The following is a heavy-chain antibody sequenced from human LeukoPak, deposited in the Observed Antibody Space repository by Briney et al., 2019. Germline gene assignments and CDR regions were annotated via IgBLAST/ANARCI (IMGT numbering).Heavy chain of an antibody. V-gene: IGHV4-59*12. Sequence: SGTLSLTCTVSGGSISSYYWSWIRQPPGKGLEWIGYIYYSGSTNYNPSLKSRVTISVDTSKNQFSLKLSSVTAADTAVYYCARVAFYYDSGSYFDYWGQGALVSVSS. D-gene: IGHD3-10*01. J-gene: IGHJ4*02. CDR3: ARVAFYYDSGSYFDY. CDR2: IYYSGST. CDR1: GGSISSYY.